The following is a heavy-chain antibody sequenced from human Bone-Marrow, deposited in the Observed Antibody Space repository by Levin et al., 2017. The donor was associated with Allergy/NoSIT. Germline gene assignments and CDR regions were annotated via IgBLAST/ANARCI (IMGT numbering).Heavy chain of an antibody. CDR1: GLTSSGLTYKNAW. CDR2: IKSIPDGRTT. D-gene: IGHD5-24*01. V-gene: IGHV3-15*01. J-gene: IGHJ4*02. CDR3: TTMGSRYGFKVLVY. Sequence: TGGSLRLSCAASGLTSSGLTYKNAWLSWVRQAPGKGLEWVGRIKSIPDGRTTDYAAPVRGRFTISRDDSKSTLYLEMNNLKTEDTAMYYCTTMGSRYGFKVLVYWGQGTPVTVSS.